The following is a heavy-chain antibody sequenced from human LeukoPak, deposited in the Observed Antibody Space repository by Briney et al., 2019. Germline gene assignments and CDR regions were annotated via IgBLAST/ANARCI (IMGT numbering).Heavy chain of an antibody. CDR2: IIPIFGTA. V-gene: IGHV1-69*13. CDR3: ARNLGEHGYKYPGGY. D-gene: IGHD5-24*01. Sequence: SVKVSCKASGGTFSSYAISWVRQAPGQGLEWMGGIIPIFGTANYAQKFQGRVTITADESTSTAYMELSSLRSEDTAVYYCARNLGEHGYKYPGGYWGQGTLVTVSS. J-gene: IGHJ4*02. CDR1: GGTFSSYA.